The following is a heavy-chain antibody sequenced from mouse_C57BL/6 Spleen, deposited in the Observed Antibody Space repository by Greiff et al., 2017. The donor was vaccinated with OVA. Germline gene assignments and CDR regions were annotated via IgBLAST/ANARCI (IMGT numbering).Heavy chain of an antibody. CDR3: ARDIYYYGSSYFAY. Sequence: EVQGVESGGGLVKPGGSLKLSCAASGFTFSSYAMSWVRQTPEKRLEWVATISDGGSYTYYPDNVKGRFTISRDNAKNNLYLQMSHLKSEDTAMYYCARDIYYYGSSYFAYWGQGTLVTVSA. J-gene: IGHJ3*01. V-gene: IGHV5-4*01. D-gene: IGHD1-1*01. CDR2: ISDGGSYT. CDR1: GFTFSSYA.